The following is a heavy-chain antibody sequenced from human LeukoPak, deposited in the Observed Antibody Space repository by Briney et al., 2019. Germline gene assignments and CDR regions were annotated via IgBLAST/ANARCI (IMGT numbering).Heavy chain of an antibody. CDR3: AREYYYDSSGYLFDY. J-gene: IGHJ4*02. CDR1: GGSFSGYY. V-gene: IGHV4-34*01. D-gene: IGHD3-22*01. Sequence: PSETLSLTCAVYGGSFSGYYWSWIRQPPGKGLEWTGEINHSGSTYYNPSLKSRVTISVDTSKNQFSLKLSSVTAADTAVYYCAREYYYDSSGYLFDYWGQGTLVTVSS. CDR2: INHSGST.